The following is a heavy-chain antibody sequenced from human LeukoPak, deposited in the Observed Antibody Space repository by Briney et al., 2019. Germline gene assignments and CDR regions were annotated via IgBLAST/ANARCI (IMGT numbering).Heavy chain of an antibody. CDR1: GFTFSYYN. Sequence: GGSLRLSCAASGFTFSYYNINWVRQAPGKGLEGVSSISSSSSYIYYSDSVKGRFTISRDNAKNSLHLQMNSLRAEDTALYYCARVRPGQWLLRDAFDIWGQGTMVTVSS. V-gene: IGHV3-21*01. D-gene: IGHD6-19*01. CDR2: ISSSSSYI. J-gene: IGHJ3*02. CDR3: ARVRPGQWLLRDAFDI.